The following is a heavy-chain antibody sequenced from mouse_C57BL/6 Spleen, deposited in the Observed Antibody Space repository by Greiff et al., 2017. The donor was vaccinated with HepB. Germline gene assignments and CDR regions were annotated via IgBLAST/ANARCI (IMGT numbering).Heavy chain of an antibody. Sequence: VQLQQSGPELVKPGASVKISCKASGYSFTGYYMHWVKQSSEKSLEWIGEINPSTGGTSYNQKFKGKATLTVDKSSSTAYMQLKSLTSEDSAVYYCATLYYDYEDYAMDYWGQGTSVTVSS. CDR2: INPSTGGT. J-gene: IGHJ4*01. CDR3: ATLYYDYEDYAMDY. CDR1: GYSFTGYY. V-gene: IGHV1-43*01. D-gene: IGHD2-4*01.